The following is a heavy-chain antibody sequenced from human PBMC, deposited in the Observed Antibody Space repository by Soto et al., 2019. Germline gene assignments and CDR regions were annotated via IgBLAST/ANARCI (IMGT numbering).Heavy chain of an antibody. D-gene: IGHD7-27*01. Sequence: QVQLVQSGAEVKKPGSSVKVSCKASGGTFSSYAISWVRQAPGQGLEWMGGIIPIFGTANYAQKFQGRVTIAADESTSTAYMELSSLRSEDTAVYYWASLANWGSKAFDIWGQGTMVTVSS. V-gene: IGHV1-69*12. J-gene: IGHJ3*02. CDR3: ASLANWGSKAFDI. CDR1: GGTFSSYA. CDR2: IIPIFGTA.